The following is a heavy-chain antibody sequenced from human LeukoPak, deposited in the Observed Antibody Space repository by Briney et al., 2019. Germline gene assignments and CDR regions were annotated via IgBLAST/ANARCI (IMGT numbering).Heavy chain of an antibody. Sequence: GGSLRLSCAASGFTFDDYAMHWVRQAPGKGLEWVAFIRYDGSNKYYADSVKGRFTISRDNSKNTLYLQMNSLRAEDTAVYYCAKDWSRRGAAANAPNWFDPWGQGTLVTVSS. CDR1: GFTFDDYA. V-gene: IGHV3-30*02. D-gene: IGHD6-13*01. J-gene: IGHJ5*02. CDR2: IRYDGSNK. CDR3: AKDWSRRGAAANAPNWFDP.